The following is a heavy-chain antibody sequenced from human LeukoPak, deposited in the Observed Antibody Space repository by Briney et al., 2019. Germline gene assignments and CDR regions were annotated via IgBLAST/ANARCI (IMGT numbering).Heavy chain of an antibody. CDR3: ARVYGSYGLQYGYSSSWYSTENYYYYYMDV. J-gene: IGHJ6*03. CDR1: GYSISSGYY. V-gene: IGHV4-38-2*01. Sequence: KASETLSLTCAVSGYSISSGYYWGWIRQAPVEWMEWPGSIYHSGSTHYTPSLKSRVTISVDTPKNQFSLKLSSVTAADTAVYYCARVYGSYGLQYGYSSSWYSTENYYYYYMDVWGKGTTVTVSS. D-gene: IGHD6-13*01. CDR2: IYHSGST.